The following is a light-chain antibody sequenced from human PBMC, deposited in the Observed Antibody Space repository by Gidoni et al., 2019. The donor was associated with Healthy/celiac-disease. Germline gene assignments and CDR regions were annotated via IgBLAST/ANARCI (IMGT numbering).Light chain of an antibody. CDR1: SSNIGSNT. J-gene: IGLJ1*01. Sequence: QSVLTQPPSASGPPGPRVTISCSGSSSNIGSNTVNWYQQLPGTAPKLLIYSNNQRPSGVPDRFSGSKSGTSASLAISGLQSEDEADYYCAAWDDSLNGLVFGTGTKVTVL. CDR2: SNN. CDR3: AAWDDSLNGLV. V-gene: IGLV1-44*01.